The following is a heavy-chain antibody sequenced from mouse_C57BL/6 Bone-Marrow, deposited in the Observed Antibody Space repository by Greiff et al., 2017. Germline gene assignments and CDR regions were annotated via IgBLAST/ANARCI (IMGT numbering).Heavy chain of an antibody. Sequence: VQLQQSGAELVRPGTSVKVSCKASGYAFTNYLIEWVKQRPGQGLEWIGVINPGSGGTNYNEKFKGKATLTADKSSSTAYMQLSSLTSEDSAVYFCARYLKQGNFDYWGQGTTLTVSS. J-gene: IGHJ2*01. V-gene: IGHV1-54*01. CDR2: INPGSGGT. CDR3: ARYLKQGNFDY. CDR1: GYAFTNYL.